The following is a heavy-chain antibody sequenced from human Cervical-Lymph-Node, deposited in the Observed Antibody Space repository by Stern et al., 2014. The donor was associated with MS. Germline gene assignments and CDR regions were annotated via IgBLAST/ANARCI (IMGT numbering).Heavy chain of an antibody. CDR3: ARVGRGYISGYSFYY. CDR1: GFTVSSSY. D-gene: IGHD5-18*01. Sequence: EVQLVESGGGLIQPGGSLRLSCAASGFTVSSSYMSWVRQAPGKGLEWVSAIHNGGATYYADSVKGRFTISRDNSKNTLYFQMSSLRAEDTAVYYCARVGRGYISGYSFYYLAQGTLVTVSS. CDR2: IHNGGAT. V-gene: IGHV3-53*01. J-gene: IGHJ4*02.